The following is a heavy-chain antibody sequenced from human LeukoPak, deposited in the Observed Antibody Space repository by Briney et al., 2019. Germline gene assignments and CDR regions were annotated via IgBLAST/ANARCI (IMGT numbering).Heavy chain of an antibody. CDR1: GGSISSGDYY. D-gene: IGHD6-13*01. Sequence: SETLSLTCTVSGGSISSGDYYWSWIRQPPGKGLEWIGYIYYSGSTYYNPSLKSRVTISVDTSKNQFSLKLSSVTAADTAVYYCARESSDSSSLGNYFDYWGQGTLVTVSS. V-gene: IGHV4-30-4*01. CDR3: ARESSDSSSLGNYFDY. CDR2: IYYSGST. J-gene: IGHJ4*02.